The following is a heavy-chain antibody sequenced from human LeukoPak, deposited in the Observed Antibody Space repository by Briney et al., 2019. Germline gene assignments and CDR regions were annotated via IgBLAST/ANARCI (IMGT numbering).Heavy chain of an antibody. J-gene: IGHJ4*02. CDR2: IKSKTDGGTT. CDR1: GFTFSNAW. V-gene: IGHV3-15*01. Sequence: RPGGSLRLSCAASGFTFSNAWVTWVRQAPGKGLEWVGRIKSKTDGGTTDYAAPVKGRFTISRDDSKNTVYLQMNSLKTEDTAVYYCTTDSFTIFWSLDYWGQGTLVTVSS. CDR3: TTDSFTIFWSLDY. D-gene: IGHD3-9*01.